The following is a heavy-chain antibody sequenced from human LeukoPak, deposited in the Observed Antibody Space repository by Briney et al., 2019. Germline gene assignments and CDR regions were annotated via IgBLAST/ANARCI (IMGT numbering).Heavy chain of an antibody. J-gene: IGHJ3*01. V-gene: IGHV4-59*01. CDR3: ARDRAYANAGGYAFDV. D-gene: IGHD2-2*01. CDR1: GDSLTHYH. CDR2: ISYSGCT. Sequence: PSETLSLTCTVSGDSLTHYHWSWIRQPPGKGLECIAYISYSGCTKYSPSLGSRVTISQDTSKNQFSLELSSVTAADTAIYYCARDRAYANAGGYAFDVWGPGTMVTVSS.